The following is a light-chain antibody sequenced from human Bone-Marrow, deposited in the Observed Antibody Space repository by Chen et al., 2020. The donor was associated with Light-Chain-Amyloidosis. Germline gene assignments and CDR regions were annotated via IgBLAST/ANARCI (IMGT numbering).Light chain of an antibody. J-gene: IGLJ3*02. V-gene: IGLV3-21*02. CDR2: DDS. Sequence: SYVLTQPSSVSVAPVQTATIACGGNNIGSTSVHWYQQQPGQATLLVVYDDSDRPSGIPERLSGSNSGNTATLTISGVEAGDEADYYCQVWDRSSDRPVFGGGTKLTVL. CDR1: NIGSTS. CDR3: QVWDRSSDRPV.